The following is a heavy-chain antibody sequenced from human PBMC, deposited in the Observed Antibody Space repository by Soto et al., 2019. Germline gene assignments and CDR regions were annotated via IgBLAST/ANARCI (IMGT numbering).Heavy chain of an antibody. D-gene: IGHD3-9*01. Sequence: SETLSLTCAVSGGSIISGGYSWIWIRQPPGKGLEWIGYIYHSGSTYYNPSLKSRVTISVDRSKNQFSLKLSSVTAADTAVYYCARLTGYYSVDYWGQGTLVTVSS. CDR3: ARLTGYYSVDY. CDR1: GGSIISGGYS. V-gene: IGHV4-30-2*01. J-gene: IGHJ4*02. CDR2: IYHSGST.